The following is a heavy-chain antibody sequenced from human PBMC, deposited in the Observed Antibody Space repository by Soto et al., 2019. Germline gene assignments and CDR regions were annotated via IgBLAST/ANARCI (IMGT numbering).Heavy chain of an antibody. CDR1: GGTFSSYI. D-gene: IGHD6-13*01. V-gene: IGHV1-69*02. J-gene: IGHJ3*02. Sequence: QVQLVQSGAEVKKPGSSVKVSCKASGGTFSSYIINWIRQAPEQGLEWMGRVIPSLGVLNYTQKFQGRVTLSADIFTNTAYMELSSLRSEDTAVFYCARGLYSSSWYGDDAFDIWGQGTRVTVSS. CDR2: VIPSLGVL. CDR3: ARGLYSSSWYGDDAFDI.